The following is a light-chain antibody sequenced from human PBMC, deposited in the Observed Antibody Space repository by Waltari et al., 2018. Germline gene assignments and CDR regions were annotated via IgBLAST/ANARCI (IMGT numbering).Light chain of an antibody. V-gene: IGKV1-6*01. CDR3: LQDYNYPLT. CDR1: QGISSY. CDR2: EAS. Sequence: AIQLTQSPSSLSASVGDRVTITRRASQGISSYLGWYQQKPGRAPKLLIYEASNLYSGVPSRFSGSGSGTDFTLTIDGLQPEDFATYYCLQDYNYPLTFGGGTNVDIK. J-gene: IGKJ4*01.